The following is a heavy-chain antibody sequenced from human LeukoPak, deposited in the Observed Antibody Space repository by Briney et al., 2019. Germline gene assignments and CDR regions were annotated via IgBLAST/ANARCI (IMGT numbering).Heavy chain of an antibody. V-gene: IGHV4-59*01. J-gene: IGHJ4*02. CDR1: GGSISSYY. CDR3: ARGLYYYDSSAPWVFDY. Sequence: SETLSLTCTVSGGSISSYYWSWIRQPPGKGLEWIGYIYYSGSTNYNPSLKSRVTISVDTSKNQFSLKLSSVTAADTAVYYCARGLYYYDSSAPWVFDYWGQGTLVTVSS. CDR2: IYYSGST. D-gene: IGHD3-22*01.